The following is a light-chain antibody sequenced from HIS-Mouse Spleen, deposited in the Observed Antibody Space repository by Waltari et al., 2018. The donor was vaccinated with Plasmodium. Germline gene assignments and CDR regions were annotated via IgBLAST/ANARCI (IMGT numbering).Light chain of an antibody. Sequence: EIVLTQSPATPSVSPAERATLSCRASQSVSSNLAWYQQKPGQAPRLLIYGASTRATGIPARFSGSVSGTEFTLTISSLQSEDFAVYYCQQYNNWSFTFGPGTKVDIK. CDR1: QSVSSN. CDR2: GAS. J-gene: IGKJ3*01. CDR3: QQYNNWSFT. V-gene: IGKV3-15*01.